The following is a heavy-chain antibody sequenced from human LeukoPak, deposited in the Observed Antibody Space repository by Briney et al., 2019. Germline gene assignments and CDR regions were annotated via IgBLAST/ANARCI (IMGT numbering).Heavy chain of an antibody. J-gene: IGHJ4*02. Sequence: SETLSLTCTVSGGSISSGDYYWSWIRQPPGKGLEWIGYIYYSGSTNYNPSLKSRVTISVDTSKNRFSLKLSSVTAADTAVYYCARVGDVEMATIYFDYWGQGTLVTVSS. CDR3: ARVGDVEMATIYFDY. V-gene: IGHV4-61*08. CDR1: GGSISSGDYY. CDR2: IYYSGST. D-gene: IGHD5-24*01.